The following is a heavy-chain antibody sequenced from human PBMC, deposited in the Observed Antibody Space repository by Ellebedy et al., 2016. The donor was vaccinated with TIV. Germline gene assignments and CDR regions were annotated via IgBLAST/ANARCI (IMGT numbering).Heavy chain of an antibody. Sequence: ASVKVSCKASGYTFTSYAMHWVRQAPGQRLEWMGWINAGNGNSKYSQKFQGRVTITRDTSASTAYMELSSLRSEDTAVYYCARGKIVLNWFDPWGQGTLVTVSS. J-gene: IGHJ5*02. CDR3: ARGKIVLNWFDP. CDR1: GYTFTSYA. CDR2: INAGNGNS. D-gene: IGHD3-22*01. V-gene: IGHV1-3*01.